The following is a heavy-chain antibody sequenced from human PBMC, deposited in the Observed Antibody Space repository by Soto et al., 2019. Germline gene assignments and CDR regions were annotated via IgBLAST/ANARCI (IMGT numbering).Heavy chain of an antibody. CDR3: ARLHCSSTSCYNSYYYGMDV. CDR1: GYSFTSYW. D-gene: IGHD2-2*02. J-gene: IGHJ6*02. CDR2: IDPSDSYT. V-gene: IGHV5-10-1*01. Sequence: GESLKISCQGSGYSFTSYWISWVRQMPGKGLEWMGRIDPSDSYTNYSPSFQGHVTISADKSISTAYLQWSSLKASDTAMYYCARLHCSSTSCYNSYYYGMDVWGQGTTVTVSS.